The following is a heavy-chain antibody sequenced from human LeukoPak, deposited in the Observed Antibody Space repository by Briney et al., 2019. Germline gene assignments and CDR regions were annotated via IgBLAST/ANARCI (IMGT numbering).Heavy chain of an antibody. CDR3: ARGPGDRWFFDL. V-gene: IGHV3-23*01. J-gene: IGHJ2*01. CDR1: GFTFNNYA. Sequence: GGSLRLSCAASGFTFNNYAMDWVRQAPGKGLDLVSLISRSGATTYYADSVKGRFTISRDNSRNTLYLQMTSLRAEDTAVYYCARGPGDRWFFDLWGRGTLVTVSS. D-gene: IGHD7-27*01. CDR2: ISRSGATT.